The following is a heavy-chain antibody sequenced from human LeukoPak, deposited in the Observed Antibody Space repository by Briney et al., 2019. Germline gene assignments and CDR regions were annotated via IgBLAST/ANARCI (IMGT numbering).Heavy chain of an antibody. CDR2: ISSSGSTK. Sequence: GGSLRLSCVASGFTLSDYYMAWIRQPPGKGPEWISFISSSGSTKYYADSVKGRFTISRDTTQNSLYLQMNSLRAEDTAVYYCSTDSTIVYWGQGTLVTVSS. D-gene: IGHD3-9*01. V-gene: IGHV3-11*01. CDR1: GFTLSDYY. CDR3: STDSTIVY. J-gene: IGHJ4*02.